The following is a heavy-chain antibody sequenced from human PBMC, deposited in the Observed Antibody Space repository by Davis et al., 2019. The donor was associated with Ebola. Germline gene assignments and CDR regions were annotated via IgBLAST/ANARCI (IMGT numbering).Heavy chain of an antibody. CDR2: ISSSSSYI. V-gene: IGHV3-21*01. CDR1: GFTFSSYS. D-gene: IGHD3-10*01. J-gene: IGHJ5*02. CDR3: ARGNTMVRGVIITWFDP. Sequence: GESLKISCAASGFTFSSYSMNWVRQAPGKGLEWVSSISSSSSYIYYADSVKGRFTISRDNAKNSLYLQMNSLRAEDTAVYYCARGNTMVRGVIITWFDPWGQGTLVTVSS.